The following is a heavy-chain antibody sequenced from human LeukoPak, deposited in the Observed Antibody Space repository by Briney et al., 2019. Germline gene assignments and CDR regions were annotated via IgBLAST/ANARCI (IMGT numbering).Heavy chain of an antibody. CDR1: GYTFTSYY. V-gene: IGHV1-46*01. Sequence: ASVKVSCKASGYTFTSYYMHWVRQAPGQGLEWMGIINPSGGTTTYAQKFQGRVTMTRDTSTSTLYMELSSLRSEDTAVYYCARFSGSGYCFDYWGQGTLVTVSS. J-gene: IGHJ4*02. CDR2: INPSGGTT. D-gene: IGHD3-10*01. CDR3: ARFSGSGYCFDY.